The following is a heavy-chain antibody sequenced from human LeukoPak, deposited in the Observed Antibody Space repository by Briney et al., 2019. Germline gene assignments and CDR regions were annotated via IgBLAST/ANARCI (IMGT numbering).Heavy chain of an antibody. V-gene: IGHV3-74*01. CDR2: INSDGSST. D-gene: IGHD2-2*01. Sequence: GGSLRLSCEASGFTFSSYSMNWVRQAPGKGLVWVSRINSDGSSTSYADSVKGRFTISRDNAKNTLYLQMNSLRAEDTAVYYCAKRVVVPAAPYYFDYWGQGTLVTVSS. J-gene: IGHJ4*02. CDR3: AKRVVVPAAPYYFDY. CDR1: GFTFSSYS.